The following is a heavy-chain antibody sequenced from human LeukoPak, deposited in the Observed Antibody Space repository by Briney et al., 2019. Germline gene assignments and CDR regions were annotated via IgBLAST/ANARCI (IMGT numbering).Heavy chain of an antibody. CDR1: GGSISSYY. D-gene: IGHD6-13*01. CDR3: ARDQTAAGPPNGFAP. Sequence: SETLSLTCTVSGGSISSYYWSWIRQPPGKGLEWIGYIYYSGSTNYNPSLKSRVTISVDTSKNQFSLKLSSVTAADTAVYYCARDQTAAGPPNGFAPWGQGPLVTVS. V-gene: IGHV4-59*01. CDR2: IYYSGST. J-gene: IGHJ5*02.